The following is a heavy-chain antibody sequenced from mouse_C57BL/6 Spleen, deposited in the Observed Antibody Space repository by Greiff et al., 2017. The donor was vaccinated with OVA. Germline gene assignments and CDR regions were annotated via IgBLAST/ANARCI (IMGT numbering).Heavy chain of an antibody. Sequence: EVQGVESGAELVKPGASVKLSCTASGFNIKDYYMHWVKQRTEQGLEWIGRIDPEDGETKYAPKFQGKATITADTSSNTADLQLSSLTSEDTAVYYCARWGYGSPYAMDYWGQGTSVTVAS. J-gene: IGHJ4*01. CDR1: GFNIKDYY. D-gene: IGHD1-1*01. CDR2: IDPEDGET. V-gene: IGHV14-2*01. CDR3: ARWGYGSPYAMDY.